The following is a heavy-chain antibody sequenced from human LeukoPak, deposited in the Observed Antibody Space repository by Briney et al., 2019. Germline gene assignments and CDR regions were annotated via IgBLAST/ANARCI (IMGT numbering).Heavy chain of an antibody. J-gene: IGHJ3*02. CDR3: ARGKTSDDIVEDAFDI. D-gene: IGHD2-15*01. Sequence: GGSLRLSCAASGFTFSSYSMTWVRQAPGKGLEWVSVLYSGGGAYYADSVKDRFTISRDYSQNTLLLQMNSLRAEDTALYYCARGKTSDDIVEDAFDIWGQGTMVAVSS. CDR1: GFTFSSYS. CDR2: LYSGGGA. V-gene: IGHV3-66*01.